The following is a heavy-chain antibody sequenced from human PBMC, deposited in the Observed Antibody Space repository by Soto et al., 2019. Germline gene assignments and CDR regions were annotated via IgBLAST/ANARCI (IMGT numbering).Heavy chain of an antibody. J-gene: IGHJ4*02. CDR3: TKNYYFDS. CDR2: INIVGGNT. V-gene: IGHV3-23*01. Sequence: VQLLESGGGLVQPGGSLRLSCAASGFTFSHYAMSWVRQAPGKALAWVSSINIVGGNTNYADSVRGRFTMSRDDSKNTVFLQMNSLRAEDTAIYYCTKNYYFDSWGQGTLITVSS. CDR1: GFTFSHYA.